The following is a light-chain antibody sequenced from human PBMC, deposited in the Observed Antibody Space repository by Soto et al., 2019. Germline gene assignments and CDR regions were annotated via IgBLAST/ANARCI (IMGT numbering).Light chain of an antibody. Sequence: QFVLTQHASVSGSPGQSITISCTGCSSDIGDYDYVSWYQQHPGKAPKVLISEVSNRPSGVSNRFSGSKSGNTASLTISGLQAEDEADYYCNSYATGNTRVFGTGTKVTVL. CDR2: EVS. CDR3: NSYATGNTRV. V-gene: IGLV2-14*01. J-gene: IGLJ1*01. CDR1: SSDIGDYDY.